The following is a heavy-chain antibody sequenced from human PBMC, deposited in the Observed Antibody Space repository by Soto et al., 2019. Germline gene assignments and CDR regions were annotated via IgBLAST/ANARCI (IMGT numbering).Heavy chain of an antibody. CDR3: TRETVAGITGLDY. D-gene: IGHD1-20*01. V-gene: IGHV3-23*01. J-gene: IGHJ4*02. CDR2: ISVSDAFI. CDR1: GFNVGAFA. Sequence: EVQLLESGGDLVQPGGSLRLSCAASGFNVGAFAVNWVRQAPGKGLEWVSGISVSDAFIYYADSVRGRFSISRDASENILYLQRTSLRADDTALYYCTRETVAGITGLDYWGPGTLVTVSS.